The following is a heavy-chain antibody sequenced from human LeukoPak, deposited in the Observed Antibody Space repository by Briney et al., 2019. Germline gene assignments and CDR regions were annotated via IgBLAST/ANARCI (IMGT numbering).Heavy chain of an antibody. CDR1: GFTFGSFE. D-gene: IGHD2-2*01. Sequence: GGSLRLSCAASGFTFGSFEMNWVRQAPGKGLEWISYISSSGSTIYYADSVKGRFTISRDNAKNSLYLQMNSLRAEDTAVYYCASGACSSFSCYAGAYWGQGTLVTVSS. CDR3: ASGACSSFSCYAGAY. J-gene: IGHJ4*02. CDR2: ISSSGSTI. V-gene: IGHV3-48*03.